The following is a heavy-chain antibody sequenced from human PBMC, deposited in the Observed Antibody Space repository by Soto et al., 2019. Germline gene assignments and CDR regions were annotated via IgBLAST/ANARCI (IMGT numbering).Heavy chain of an antibody. CDR3: AKGLEVGVLHYGMHV. J-gene: IGHJ6*02. CDR1: GFAFSSYG. V-gene: IGHV3-30*18. CDR2: ISHDGNKK. D-gene: IGHD3-16*01. Sequence: QVQVVESGGGVVQPGRSLRLSCVASGFAFSSYGMHWVRQAPGKGLEWVAVISHDGNKKYYADSVKGRFTVSRDNSKNTVFLQMSSLRAEDTAAFYCAKGLEVGVLHYGMHVWGQGTTVTVSS.